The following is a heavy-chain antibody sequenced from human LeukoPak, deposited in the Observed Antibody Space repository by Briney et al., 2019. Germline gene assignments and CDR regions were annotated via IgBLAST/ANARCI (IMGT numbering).Heavy chain of an antibody. CDR2: LYNSGST. V-gene: IGHV4-59*08. D-gene: IGHD3-22*01. J-gene: IGHJ4*02. CDR3: ARQDYYDSSGYYAYYFDY. CDR1: GGSISRYY. Sequence: SETLSLTRSVSGGSISRYYWSWIRHPPEKGLEWAGYLYNSGSTNYNPSLKGRVTISVDTSKKQFSLKVSSVTAADTAVYYCARQDYYDSSGYYAYYFDYWGQGTLVTVSS.